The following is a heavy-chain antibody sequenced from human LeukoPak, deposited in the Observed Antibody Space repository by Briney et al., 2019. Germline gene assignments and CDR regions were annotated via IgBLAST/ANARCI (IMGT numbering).Heavy chain of an antibody. CDR2: ISGSGGST. J-gene: IGHJ4*02. D-gene: IGHD4-17*01. V-gene: IGHV3-23*01. CDR1: GFTFSSYA. CDR3: VKEGYGDERPRYYFDY. Sequence: GGSLRLSCASSGFTFSSYAMSWVRQAPGKGLEWVSAISGSGGSTYYADSVKGRFTISRDNSKNTLYLQMNSLRAEDTAVYYCVKEGYGDERPRYYFDYWGQGTLVTVSS.